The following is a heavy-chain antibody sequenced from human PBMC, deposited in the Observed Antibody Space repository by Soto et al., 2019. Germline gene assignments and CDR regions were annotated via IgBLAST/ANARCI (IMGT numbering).Heavy chain of an antibody. CDR3: AREGVWSGETFFDL. CDR2: IYYSGST. CDR1: GGSISSSH. D-gene: IGHD3-10*01. V-gene: IGHV4-59*01. Sequence: QVQLQESGPGLVKPSETLSLSCTVSGGSISSSHWSWIRQPPGKGLEWIGYIYYSGSTNYNPSLRSRVTISLDTSKNQVFLKVNSVTAADTAVYYWAREGVWSGETFFDLWGQGSLVTVSS. J-gene: IGHJ4*02.